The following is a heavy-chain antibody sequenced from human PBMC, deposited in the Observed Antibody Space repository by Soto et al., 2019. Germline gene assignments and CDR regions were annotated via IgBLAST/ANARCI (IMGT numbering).Heavy chain of an antibody. V-gene: IGHV3-30*18. J-gene: IGHJ4*02. CDR2: ISYDGSNK. D-gene: IGHD4-4*01. CDR1: GFTFSSYG. Sequence: QVQLVESGGGVVQPGRSLRLSCAASGFTFSSYGMHWVRQAPGKGLEWVAVISYDGSNKYYADYVKGRFTISRDNYKNTLYLQMNRLRAEDTAVYYCAKEAHVTTGVTPILWGQGTLVTVSP. CDR3: AKEAHVTTGVTPIL.